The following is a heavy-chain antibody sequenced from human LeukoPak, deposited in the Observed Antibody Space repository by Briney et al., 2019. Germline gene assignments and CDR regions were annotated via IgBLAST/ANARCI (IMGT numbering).Heavy chain of an antibody. J-gene: IGHJ4*02. Sequence: SETLSLTCTVSGYSISSGYYWGWLRQPPGKGLEWIGSIYHSGSTYYNPSLKSRVTISVDTSKNQFSLKLSSVTAADTAVYYCARDGWVQLWLLDYWGQGTLVTVSS. CDR1: GYSISSGYY. CDR3: ARDGWVQLWLLDY. V-gene: IGHV4-38-2*02. CDR2: IYHSGST. D-gene: IGHD5-18*01.